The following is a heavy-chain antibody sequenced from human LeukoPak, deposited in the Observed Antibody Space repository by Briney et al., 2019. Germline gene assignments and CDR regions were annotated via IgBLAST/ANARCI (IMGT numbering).Heavy chain of an antibody. CDR2: ISVYNGNT. D-gene: IGHD3-22*01. V-gene: IGHV1-18*01. CDR3: ARERSPRDYYDSSDYLFYFDY. CDR1: GYTFTNYA. Sequence: GASVKVSCKASGYTFTNYAISWVRLAPGQGLEWMGWISVYNGNTNFAHNLEGRVTMTTDPSASTAYMELTSLRSDDTAVYYCARERSPRDYYDSSDYLFYFDYWGQGTLVTASS. J-gene: IGHJ4*02.